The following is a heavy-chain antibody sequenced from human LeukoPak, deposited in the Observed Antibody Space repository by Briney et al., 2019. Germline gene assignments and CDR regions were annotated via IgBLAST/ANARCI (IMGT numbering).Heavy chain of an antibody. Sequence: SETLSLTCTVPGGPISSYYWSWIPQPPGKGLEWIGEINHSGSTKYNPSLKSRVTISGDTSKNQFSLKLRSVTDADTAVYYCAIALERYYYDSSGYYAHFDYWGGGTLVSVSS. V-gene: IGHV4-34*01. J-gene: IGHJ4*02. CDR1: GGPISSYY. CDR3: AIALERYYYDSSGYYAHFDY. D-gene: IGHD3-22*01. CDR2: INHSGST.